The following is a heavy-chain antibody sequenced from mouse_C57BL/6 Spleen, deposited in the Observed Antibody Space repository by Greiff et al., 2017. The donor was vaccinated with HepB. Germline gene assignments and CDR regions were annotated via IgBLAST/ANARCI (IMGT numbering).Heavy chain of an antibody. CDR1: GYAFSSSW. J-gene: IGHJ2*01. V-gene: IGHV1-82*01. CDR2: IYPGDGDT. Sequence: QVQLKESGPELVKPGASVKISCKASGYAFSSSWMNWVKQRPGKGLEWIGRIYPGDGDTNYNGKFKGKATLTADKSSSTAYMQLSSLTSEDSAVYFCASESHYDYLDYWGQGTTLTVSS. CDR3: ASESHYDYLDY. D-gene: IGHD2-4*01.